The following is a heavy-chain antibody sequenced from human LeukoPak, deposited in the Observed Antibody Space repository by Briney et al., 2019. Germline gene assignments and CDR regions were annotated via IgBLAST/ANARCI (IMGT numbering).Heavy chain of an antibody. CDR1: GYSISRGYY. D-gene: IGHD3/OR15-3a*01. CDR3: AKALWIRTGGIDY. V-gene: IGHV4-38-2*01. CDR2: IYHTGST. Sequence: SETLCLTCGVSGYSISRGYYWAWLRQPPGKGLEWIGTIYHTGSTYYTPSLGSRVTISVDTSKNEFSLQLNSVTAADTAVYYCAKALWIRTGGIDYWVQGAQVTDSS. J-gene: IGHJ4*02.